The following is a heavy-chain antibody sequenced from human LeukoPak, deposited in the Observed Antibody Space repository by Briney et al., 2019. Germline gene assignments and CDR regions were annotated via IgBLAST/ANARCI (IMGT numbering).Heavy chain of an antibody. CDR1: GDSISSGRNY. CDR3: ARHLSGTTMSHYFDF. Sequence: SETLSLTCSVSGDSISSGRNYWGWLRQSPGKGLEWIASIYSSGNTHSNPSLKSRVSISVDTSKNQVSLKLYSVTASDAAIYYCARHLSGTTMSHYFDFWGQGTLVTVSS. V-gene: IGHV4-39*01. CDR2: IYSSGNT. J-gene: IGHJ4*02. D-gene: IGHD1-1*01.